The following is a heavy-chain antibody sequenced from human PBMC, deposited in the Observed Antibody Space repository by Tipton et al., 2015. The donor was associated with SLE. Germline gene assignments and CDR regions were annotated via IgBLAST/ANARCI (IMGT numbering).Heavy chain of an antibody. D-gene: IGHD1-26*01. Sequence: TLSLTCTVSGGSISGYYWNWIRQPAGKGLEWIGRIYSSGSTIYNPSLKSRLTLSLDTAKNQFSLRVRSVTAADAAVYYCARGGGSYYDYWGQGTLVTVSS. J-gene: IGHJ4*02. CDR2: IYSSGST. CDR3: ARGGGSYYDY. V-gene: IGHV4-4*07. CDR1: GGSISGYY.